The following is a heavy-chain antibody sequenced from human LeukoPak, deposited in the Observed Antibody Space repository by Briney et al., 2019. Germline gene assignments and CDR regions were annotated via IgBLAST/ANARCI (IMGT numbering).Heavy chain of an antibody. CDR1: GRSISSGYYY. CDR3: ATYCSSTSCYTVDAFDI. J-gene: IGHJ3*02. V-gene: IGHV4-30-4*01. D-gene: IGHD2-2*02. Sequence: SQTLSLTCTVSGRSISSGYYYWSWIRQPPRKGLEWFGYIYDSQSTYYHPYLKSRVTISVDTSKNHFYLKLSSVTAADRAVYYCATYCSSTSCYTVDAFDIWGQGTMVTVCS. CDR2: IYDSQST.